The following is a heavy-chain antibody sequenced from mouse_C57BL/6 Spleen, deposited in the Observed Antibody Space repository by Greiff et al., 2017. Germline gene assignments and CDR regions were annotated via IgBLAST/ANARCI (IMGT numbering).Heavy chain of an antibody. CDR2: ISDGGSYT. CDR1: GFTFSSYA. CDR3: ARGGYGNHGAMDY. D-gene: IGHD2-1*01. Sequence: EVQLVESGGGLVKPGGSLKLSCAASGFTFSSYAMSWVRQTPEKRLEWVATISDGGSYTYYPDNVKGRFTISRDNAKNNLYLQMSHLKSEDTAMYYCARGGYGNHGAMDYWGQGTSVTVSS. J-gene: IGHJ4*01. V-gene: IGHV5-4*01.